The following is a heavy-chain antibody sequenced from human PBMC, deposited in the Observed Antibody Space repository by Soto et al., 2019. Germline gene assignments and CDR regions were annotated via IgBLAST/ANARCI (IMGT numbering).Heavy chain of an antibody. D-gene: IGHD6-13*01. J-gene: IGHJ4*02. CDR3: ARGSSPVDFDY. CDR1: GYIFTNYG. CDR2: INTYNDNT. Sequence: ASVKVSCKASGYIFTNYGINWVRQAPGQGLEWMGWINTYNDNTNFAQRLQGRVTMTTEASTSTAYMELRSLRSDDTAVYYCARGSSPVDFDYWGQGTLVTVSS. V-gene: IGHV1-18*01.